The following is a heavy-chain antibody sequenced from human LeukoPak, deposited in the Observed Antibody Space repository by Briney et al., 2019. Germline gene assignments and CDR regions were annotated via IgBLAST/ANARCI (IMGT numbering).Heavy chain of an antibody. D-gene: IGHD5-18*01. CDR1: GFTFSSYA. CDR2: IGDTT. V-gene: IGHV3-23*01. CDR3: ARGPGLAMGKGYFDY. J-gene: IGHJ4*02. Sequence: GSLRLSCAASGFTFSSYAMTWVRQAPGKGLEWVSAIGDTTYSADSVKGRFTISRDNSKNTLYLQMNSLRTDDTAVYFCARGPGLAMGKGYFDYCGQGTLVTVSS.